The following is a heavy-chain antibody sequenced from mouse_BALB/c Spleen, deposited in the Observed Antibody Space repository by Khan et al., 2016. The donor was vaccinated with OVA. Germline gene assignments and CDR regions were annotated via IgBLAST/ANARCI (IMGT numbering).Heavy chain of an antibody. CDR1: GFDFSRYW. Sequence: EVQLLESGGGLVQPGGSLKLSCAASGFDFSRYWMSWVRQAPGKGLDWIGEINPDSSTINYTPSLKDKFVISRDKAKTTLYLQMINVRYEDTALYYCVRQLIDAMDYWGQGTSVTVSS. CDR2: INPDSSTI. CDR3: VRQLIDAMDY. J-gene: IGHJ4*01. V-gene: IGHV4-1*02.